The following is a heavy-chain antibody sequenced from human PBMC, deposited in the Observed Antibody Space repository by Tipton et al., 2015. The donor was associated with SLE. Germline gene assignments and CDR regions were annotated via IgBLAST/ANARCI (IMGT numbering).Heavy chain of an antibody. J-gene: IGHJ5*02. CDR1: GYTFTSYG. D-gene: IGHD1-14*01. V-gene: IGHV1-18*01. CDR2: ISAYNGHT. CDR3: ARVARINTGVNWFDP. Sequence: QLVQSGAEVKKPGASVKVSCKASGYTFTSYGISWVRQAPGQGLDRMGWISAYNGHTNYAQKLQGRVTMTTDTSTSTAYMELRSLRSDDTAVYYCARVARINTGVNWFDPWGQRTLITVSS.